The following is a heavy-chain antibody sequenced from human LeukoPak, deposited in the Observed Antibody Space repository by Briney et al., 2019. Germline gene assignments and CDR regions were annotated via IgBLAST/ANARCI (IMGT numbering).Heavy chain of an antibody. CDR2: ISYDGSNK. CDR1: GFTFSSYA. CDR3: ARVNQQYYYGSGIYRFYYYGMDV. D-gene: IGHD3-10*01. J-gene: IGHJ6*02. V-gene: IGHV3-30-3*01. Sequence: GGSLRLSCSASGFTFSSYALHWVRQAPGKGLEWVSVISYDGSNKYYADSVKGRFTISRDNSENTLYLQMNSLRAEDTALYYCARVNQQYYYGSGIYRFYYYGMDVWGQGTTVTVSS.